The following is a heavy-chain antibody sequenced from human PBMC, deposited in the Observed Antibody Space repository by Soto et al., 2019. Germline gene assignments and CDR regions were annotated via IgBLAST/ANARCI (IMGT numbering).Heavy chain of an antibody. J-gene: IGHJ4*02. CDR2: ISGSGGST. Sequence: GGSLRLSCAVSGFTFRSYAMSWVRQAPGKGLEWVSDISGSGGSTYYADSVKGRFTISRDNSKSTLYLQTDSLRAEDTAVYYCAKHPSEFLEWSGNYFDYWGRGTLVTVSS. D-gene: IGHD3-3*01. V-gene: IGHV3-23*01. CDR1: GFTFRSYA. CDR3: AKHPSEFLEWSGNYFDY.